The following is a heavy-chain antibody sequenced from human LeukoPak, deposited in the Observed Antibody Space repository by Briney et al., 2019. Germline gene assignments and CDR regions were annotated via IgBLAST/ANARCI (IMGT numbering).Heavy chain of an antibody. CDR2: INHSGST. V-gene: IGHV4-34*01. J-gene: IGHJ4*02. CDR1: GGSFSGYY. Sequence: SETLSLTCAVYGGSFSGYYWSWIRQPPGKGLEWIGEINHSGSTNYNPSLESRVTISVDTSKNQFSLKQSSVTAADTAVYYCARFRYGSGSYYIDYWGQGTLVTVSS. D-gene: IGHD3-10*01. CDR3: ARFRYGSGSYYIDY.